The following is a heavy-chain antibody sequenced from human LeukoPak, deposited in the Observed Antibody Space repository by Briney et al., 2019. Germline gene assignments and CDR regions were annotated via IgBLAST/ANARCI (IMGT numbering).Heavy chain of an antibody. D-gene: IGHD2-2*01. CDR3: ARGAPGYCSSTSCSRFNYYYGMDV. J-gene: IGHJ6*02. V-gene: IGHV1-18*04. CDR2: ISAYNGNT. CDR1: GYSFTSYW. Sequence: GESLKISCKGSGYSFTSYWIGWVRQAPGQGLEWMGWISAYNGNTNYAQKLQGRVTMTTDTSTGTAYMELRSLRSDDTAVYYCARGAPGYCSSTSCSRFNYYYGMDVWGQGTTVTVSS.